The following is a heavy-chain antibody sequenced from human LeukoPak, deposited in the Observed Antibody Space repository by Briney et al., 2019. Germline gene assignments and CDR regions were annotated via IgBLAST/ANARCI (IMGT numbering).Heavy chain of an antibody. CDR3: ARDGAFDI. CDR1: GFTVSSNY. CDR2: IYSGGRT. Sequence: GGSLRLSCAASGFTVSSNYMSWVRQAPGKGLEWVSVIYSGGRTYYADSGKGRFTISRDNSKKKRELEMKNMGAEGPAVYYCARDGAFDIWGQGTMVTVSS. J-gene: IGHJ3*02. V-gene: IGHV3-53*01.